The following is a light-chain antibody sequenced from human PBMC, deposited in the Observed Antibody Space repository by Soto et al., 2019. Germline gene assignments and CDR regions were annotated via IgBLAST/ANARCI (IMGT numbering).Light chain of an antibody. Sequence: QLVLTQPASVSGSPGQSITISCTGTSSDVGTYHLVSWYQHHPGKAPKLMIYEVTKRPSGVSNRFSGSKSGNTASLTISGLKAEDEADYYCCSYAGSSTYVFGPGTKVTVL. V-gene: IGLV2-23*02. CDR2: EVT. CDR1: SSDVGTYHL. J-gene: IGLJ1*01. CDR3: CSYAGSSTYV.